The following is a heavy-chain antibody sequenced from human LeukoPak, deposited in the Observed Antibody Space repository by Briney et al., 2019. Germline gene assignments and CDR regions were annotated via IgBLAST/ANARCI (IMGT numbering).Heavy chain of an antibody. Sequence: GASVKVSCKASGGTFSSYAISWVRQAPGQGLEGMGGIIPIFGTANYAQKFQGRVTITADKSTSTAYMELSSLRAEDTAVYYCASQYYYDSSGYIPAFDIWGQGTMVTVSS. V-gene: IGHV1-69*06. CDR2: IIPIFGTA. CDR3: ASQYYYDSSGYIPAFDI. D-gene: IGHD3-22*01. CDR1: GGTFSSYA. J-gene: IGHJ3*02.